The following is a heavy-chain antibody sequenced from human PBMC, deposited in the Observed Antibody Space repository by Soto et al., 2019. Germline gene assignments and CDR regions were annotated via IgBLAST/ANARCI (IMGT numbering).Heavy chain of an antibody. CDR3: TRTQNYYDRTAGFDY. CDR2: IRSKANSYAT. D-gene: IGHD3-22*01. J-gene: IGHJ4*02. Sequence: EVQLVESGGGLVQPGGSLKLSCAASGFTFSGSAMHWVRQASGKGLEWVGRIRSKANSYATAYAASVKGRFTISRDDSKNTAYLQMNSLKTEDTAVYYCTRTQNYYDRTAGFDYWGQGTLVTVSS. CDR1: GFTFSGSA. V-gene: IGHV3-73*02.